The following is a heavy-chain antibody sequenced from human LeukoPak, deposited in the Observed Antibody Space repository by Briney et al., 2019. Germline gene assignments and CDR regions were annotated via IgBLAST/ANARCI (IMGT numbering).Heavy chain of an antibody. CDR3: ARDGGVYSGTYFDY. J-gene: IGHJ4*02. CDR1: GFTFSSYD. Sequence: GGSLRLSCAASGFTFSSYDMNWVCQAPGKGLEWVSYISSSGATIYYADSVKGRFTISRDNAKKSLYLQVNSLRAEDTAVYYCARDGGVYSGTYFDYWGQGTLVTVSS. V-gene: IGHV3-48*03. CDR2: ISSSGATI. D-gene: IGHD1-26*01.